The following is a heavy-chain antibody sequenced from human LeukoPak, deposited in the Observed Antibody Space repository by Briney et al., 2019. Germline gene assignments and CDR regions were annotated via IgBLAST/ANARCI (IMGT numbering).Heavy chain of an antibody. J-gene: IGHJ4*02. Sequence: GGSLRLSCAASGFIFNTYGIHWVRQAPGKGLEWVAVISDDGSNKYYANSVKGRFTISRDNSKNTLYLQMNSLRAEDTAVYHCAKVGGTYYYDSSGYYYPPFWDHWGQGTLVTVSS. V-gene: IGHV3-30*18. CDR3: AKVGGTYYYDSSGYYYPPFWDH. D-gene: IGHD3-22*01. CDR2: ISDDGSNK. CDR1: GFIFNTYG.